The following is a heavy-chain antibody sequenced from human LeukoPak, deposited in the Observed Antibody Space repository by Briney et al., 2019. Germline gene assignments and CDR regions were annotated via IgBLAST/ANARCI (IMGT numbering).Heavy chain of an antibody. Sequence: GESLKISCKGSGYSFTSYWIGWVRQMPGKGLEWIGIIYPGDSDTRYSPSFQGQVTISADKSISTAYLQWSSLKASDTPMYYCARGPGSGSYYRGGIDYWGQGTLVTVSS. V-gene: IGHV5-51*01. CDR2: IYPGDSDT. D-gene: IGHD3-10*01. J-gene: IGHJ4*02. CDR3: ARGPGSGSYYRGGIDY. CDR1: GYSFTSYW.